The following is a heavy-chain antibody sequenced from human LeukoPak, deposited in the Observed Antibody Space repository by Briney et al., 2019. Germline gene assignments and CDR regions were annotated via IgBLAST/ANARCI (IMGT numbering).Heavy chain of an antibody. CDR2: ISAYNGNT. CDR3: ARDSFSTHYDILTGSQRGFDY. V-gene: IGHV1-18*01. D-gene: IGHD3-9*01. CDR1: GYTFTSYG. Sequence: ASVKVSCKASGYTFTSYGISWVRQAPGQGLEWMGWISAYNGNTNYAQKLQGRVTMTTDTSTSTAYMELRSLRSDDTAVYYCARDSFSTHYDILTGSQRGFDYWGQGTLVIVSS. J-gene: IGHJ4*02.